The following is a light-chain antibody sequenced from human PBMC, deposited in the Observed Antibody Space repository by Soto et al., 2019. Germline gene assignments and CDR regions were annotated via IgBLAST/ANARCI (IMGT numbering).Light chain of an antibody. CDR1: SSDVGGYNY. CDR2: EVS. Sequence: QSALTQPASVSGSPGQSITISCTGTSSDVGGYNYVSWYQQHPGKAPKLIMYEVSNRPSGVSKRFSGSKSGNTASLTISGLQAEDEADYYCSSYTARSTLVFGGGTKLTVL. V-gene: IGLV2-14*01. CDR3: SSYTARSTLV. J-gene: IGLJ3*02.